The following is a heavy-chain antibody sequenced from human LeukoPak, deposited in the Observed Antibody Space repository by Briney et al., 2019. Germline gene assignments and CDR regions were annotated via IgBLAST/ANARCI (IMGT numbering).Heavy chain of an antibody. CDR2: ISSSSSTI. D-gene: IGHD5-12*01. V-gene: IGHV3-48*04. CDR3: ARGGWYSGYDFPLDY. Sequence: GGSLRLSCAPSGFTLSSYSMNWVRPAPGKGLEWVSYISSSSSTIYYADSVKGRFTISRDNAKNSLYLQMNSLRAEDTAVYYCARGGWYSGYDFPLDYWGQGTLVTVSS. CDR1: GFTLSSYS. J-gene: IGHJ4*02.